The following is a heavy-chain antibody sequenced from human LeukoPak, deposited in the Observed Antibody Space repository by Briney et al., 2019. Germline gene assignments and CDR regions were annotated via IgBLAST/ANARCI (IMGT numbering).Heavy chain of an antibody. J-gene: IGHJ4*02. D-gene: IGHD5-12*01. Sequence: GASVKVSCKASGGTFSSYAISWVRQAPGQGLEWMGGIIPIFGTANYAQKFQGRVTITADESTSTAYVELSSLRSEDTAVYYCARDSGARGYGSSPDYWGQGTLVTVSS. CDR2: IIPIFGTA. V-gene: IGHV1-69*13. CDR3: ARDSGARGYGSSPDY. CDR1: GGTFSSYA.